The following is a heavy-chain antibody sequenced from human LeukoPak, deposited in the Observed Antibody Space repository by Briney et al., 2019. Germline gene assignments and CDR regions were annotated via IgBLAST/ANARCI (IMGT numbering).Heavy chain of an antibody. J-gene: IGHJ4*02. D-gene: IGHD1-14*01. CDR3: ARDNRNGNFEY. CDR1: GFTFSSYW. CDR2: ISGDATYT. V-gene: IGHV3-74*01. Sequence: GGSLRLSCAASGFTFSSYWIHRVRQVPGKGLVWVSRISGDATYTNYADSVRGRFTISRDISKNTLYLQMNSLRAEDTGVYYCARDNRNGNFEYWGQGILVTVSS.